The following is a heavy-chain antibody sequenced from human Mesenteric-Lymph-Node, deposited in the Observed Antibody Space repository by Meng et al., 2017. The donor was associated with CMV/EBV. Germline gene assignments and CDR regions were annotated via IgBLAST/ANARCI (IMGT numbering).Heavy chain of an antibody. CDR3: ASVGGVLWFGEPFAF. D-gene: IGHD3-10*01. V-gene: IGHV4-34*01. CDR1: GGSFSGYY. CDR2: INHSGST. Sequence: GSLRLSCAVYGGSFSGYYWSWIRQPPGKGLEWIGEINHSGSTNYNPSLKSRVTISVDTSKNQFSLKLSSVTAADTAVYYCASVGGVLWFGEPFAFWGQGTMVTVSS. J-gene: IGHJ3*01.